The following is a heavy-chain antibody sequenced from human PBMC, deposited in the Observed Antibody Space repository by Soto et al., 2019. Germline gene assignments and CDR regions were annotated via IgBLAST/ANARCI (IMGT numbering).Heavy chain of an antibody. Sequence: LSLTCAVSSGSISSSNRWSWVRQPPGKGLEWIGEIYHSGSTNYNPSLKSRVTISVDKSKNQFSLKLSSVTAADTAVYYCARMAGSGSYYNAHFDYWGQGTLVTVSS. D-gene: IGHD3-10*01. CDR3: ARMAGSGSYYNAHFDY. J-gene: IGHJ4*02. V-gene: IGHV4-4*02. CDR1: SGSISSSNR. CDR2: IYHSGST.